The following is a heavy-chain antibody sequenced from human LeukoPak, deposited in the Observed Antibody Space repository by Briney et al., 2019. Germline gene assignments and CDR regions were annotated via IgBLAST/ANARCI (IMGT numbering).Heavy chain of an antibody. CDR2: SYYSGST. CDR3: AREVGCGGDCYLVDY. D-gene: IGHD2-21*02. V-gene: IGHV4-59*01. CDR1: GGSISSYY. J-gene: IGHJ4*02. Sequence: SETLSLTCTVSGGSISSYYWSWIRQPPGKGLEWIGYSYYSGSTNYNPSLKSRVTISVDTSKNQFSLKLSSVTAADTAVYYFAREVGCGGDCYLVDYWGQGTLVTVSS.